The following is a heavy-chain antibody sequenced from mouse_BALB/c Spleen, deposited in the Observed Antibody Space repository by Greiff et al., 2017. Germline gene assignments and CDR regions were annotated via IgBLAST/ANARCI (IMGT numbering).Heavy chain of an antibody. D-gene: IGHD1-1*01. CDR2: IRNKANGYTT. J-gene: IGHJ3*01. CDR3: ARDIGYGSSYVFAY. V-gene: IGHV7-3*02. CDR1: GFSLTGYG. Sequence: EVQGVESGPGLVAPSQSLSITCTVSGFSLTGYGVNWVRQPPGKALEWLGFIRNKANGYTTEYSASVKGRFTISRDNSQSILYLQMNTLRAEDSATYYYARDIGYGSSYVFAYWGQGTLVTVSA.